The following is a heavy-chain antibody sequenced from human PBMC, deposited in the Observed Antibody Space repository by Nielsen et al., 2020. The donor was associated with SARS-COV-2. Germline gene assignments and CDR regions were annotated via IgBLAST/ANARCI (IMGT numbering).Heavy chain of an antibody. V-gene: IGHV1-2*02. J-gene: IGHJ6*02. CDR2: INPNSGGT. D-gene: IGHD2-2*01. CDR3: ARSESVVPAAMGFYYYYGMDV. CDR1: GYTFTGYY. Sequence: ASVKVSCKASGYTFTGYYMHWVRQAPGQGLEWMGWINPNSGGTNYAQKFQGRVTMTRDTSISTAYMELSRLRSDDTAVYYCARSESVVPAAMGFYYYYGMDVWGQGTTVTVSS.